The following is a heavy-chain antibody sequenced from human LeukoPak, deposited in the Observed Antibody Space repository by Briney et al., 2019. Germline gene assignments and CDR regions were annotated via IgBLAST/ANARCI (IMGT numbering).Heavy chain of an antibody. CDR2: INPTSGGT. V-gene: IGHV1-2*02. CDR3: ARGFRVAAAGIPY. Sequence: ASVKVSCTASGYTFTGYYMHWVRQAPGQGREGMGWINPTSGGTNYAQKFQGRVTMTRDTSISTAYMVLSRLRSDDTAVYYCARGFRVAAAGIPYWGQGTLVTVSS. J-gene: IGHJ4*02. CDR1: GYTFTGYY. D-gene: IGHD6-13*01.